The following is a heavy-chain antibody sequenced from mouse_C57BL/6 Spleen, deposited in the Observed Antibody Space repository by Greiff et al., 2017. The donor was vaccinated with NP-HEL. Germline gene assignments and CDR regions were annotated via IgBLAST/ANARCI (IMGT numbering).Heavy chain of an antibody. V-gene: IGHV1-62-2*01. D-gene: IGHD1-1*01. CDR2: FYPGSGSI. Sequence: VQLQQSGAELVKPGASVKLSCKASGYTFTEYTIHWVKQRPGQGLEWIGWFYPGSGSIKYNEKFKDKATLTVDKSSSTVYMELSRLTSEDSAVYFYARHEEIYYDGYYFDYWGQGTTLTVSS. CDR3: ARHEEIYYDGYYFDY. J-gene: IGHJ2*01. CDR1: GYTFTEYT.